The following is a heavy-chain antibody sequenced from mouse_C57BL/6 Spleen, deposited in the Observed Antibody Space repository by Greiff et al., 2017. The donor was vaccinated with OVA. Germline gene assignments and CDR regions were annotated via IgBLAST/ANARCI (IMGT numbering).Heavy chain of an antibody. CDR2: ISDGGSYT. Sequence: EVKVVESGGGLVKPGGSLKLSCAASGFTFSSYAMSWVRQTPETRLEWVATISDGGSYTYYPDNVKGRFTISRDNAKNNLYLQMSHLKSEDTAMYYCARKYYYAMDYWGQGTSVTVSS. CDR3: ARKYYYAMDY. CDR1: GFTFSSYA. J-gene: IGHJ4*01. V-gene: IGHV5-4*03.